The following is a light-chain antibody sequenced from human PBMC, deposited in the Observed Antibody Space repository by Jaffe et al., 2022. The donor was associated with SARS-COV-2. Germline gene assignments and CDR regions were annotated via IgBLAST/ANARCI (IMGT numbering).Light chain of an antibody. J-gene: IGKJ5*01. Sequence: EIVMTQAPATLSVSPGERATLSCRASQSVSSYLAWYQQKPGQTPRLLIYDASTRATGIPARFSGSGSGTEFTLTISSLQSEDFAVYYCQQSNDWPRTFGQGTRLEIK. CDR1: QSVSSY. CDR2: DAS. CDR3: QQSNDWPRT. V-gene: IGKV3-15*01.